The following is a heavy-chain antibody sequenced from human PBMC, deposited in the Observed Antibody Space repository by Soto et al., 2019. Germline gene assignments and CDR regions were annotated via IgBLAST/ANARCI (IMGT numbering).Heavy chain of an antibody. CDR2: SSSSGQYI. CDR3: ARGARYDPLTGYL. Sequence: QLVESGGGRVEPGGSLRLSCEGSGFNFRDYSINWVRQAPGKGLEWVSFSSSSGQYIKYADSVKGRFTISRDNAKNSLPLQMNSLRVEDTAISYCARGARYDPLTGYLWGQGTRVTVSS. D-gene: IGHD3-9*01. J-gene: IGHJ5*02. CDR1: GFNFRDYS. V-gene: IGHV3-21*02.